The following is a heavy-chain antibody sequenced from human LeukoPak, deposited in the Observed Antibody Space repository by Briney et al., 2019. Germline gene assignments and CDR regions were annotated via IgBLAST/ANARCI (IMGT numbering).Heavy chain of an antibody. D-gene: IGHD6-13*01. V-gene: IGHV4-39*01. Sequence: SETLSLTCTVSGGSISSSSYYWGWIRQPPGKGLEWIGSIYYSGSTYYNPSLKSRVTISVDTSKNQFSLKLSSVTAADTAVYYCASLPGIAAHYYYYGMDVWDQGTTVTVSS. J-gene: IGHJ6*02. CDR2: IYYSGST. CDR1: GGSISSSSYY. CDR3: ASLPGIAAHYYYYGMDV.